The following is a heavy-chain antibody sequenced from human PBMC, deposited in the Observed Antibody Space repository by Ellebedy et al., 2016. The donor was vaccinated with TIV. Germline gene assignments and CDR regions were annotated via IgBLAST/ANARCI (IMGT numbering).Heavy chain of an antibody. V-gene: IGHV5-51*01. D-gene: IGHD3-10*01. CDR3: ARGPPHGVYYYIDV. CDR2: IFPGDSAT. J-gene: IGHJ6*03. CDR1: GYSFTSYW. Sequence: GESLKISXPGFGYSFTSYWIGWVRQMPGKGLEWLGIIFPGDSATRYSPSFQGQVSFSADTSISTAYLQWSSLQASDTGIYFCARGPPHGVYYYIDVWGKGTTVTVSS.